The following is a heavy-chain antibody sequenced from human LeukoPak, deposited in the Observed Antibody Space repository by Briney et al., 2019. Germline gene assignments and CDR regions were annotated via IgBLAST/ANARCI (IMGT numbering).Heavy chain of an antibody. Sequence: SETLSLTCTVSGGSISSSTYYWGWIRQPPGKGLEWIGSIYYSGSTYYNPSLKSRVTISVDTSKNQFSLKLSSVTAADTAVYYCARRWGVGATYFDYWGQGTLVTVSS. CDR1: GGSISSSTYY. CDR3: ARRWGVGATYFDY. J-gene: IGHJ4*02. CDR2: IYYSGST. D-gene: IGHD1-26*01. V-gene: IGHV4-39*01.